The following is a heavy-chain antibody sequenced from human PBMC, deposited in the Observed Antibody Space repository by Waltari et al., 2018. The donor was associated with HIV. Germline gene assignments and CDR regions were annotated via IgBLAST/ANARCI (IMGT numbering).Heavy chain of an antibody. CDR2: ISSRYTQM. CDR1: VFTFSNFS. CDR3: VRGAGRDLLLFGGDF. D-gene: IGHD3-16*01. V-gene: IGHV3-21*01. J-gene: IGHJ4*02. Sequence: EVHLLESGGGLVKPGGSMRLSCAVSVFTFSNFSMNWVRQAPGKWLGFVSSISSRYTQMSYADSVKGRFTICRDNAKKSLYLQMNSLRDEDTALYYCVRGAGRDLLLFGGDFWGQGTLVTVSS.